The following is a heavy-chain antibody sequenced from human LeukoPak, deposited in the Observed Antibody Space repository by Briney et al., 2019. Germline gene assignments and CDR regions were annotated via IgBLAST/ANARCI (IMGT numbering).Heavy chain of an antibody. J-gene: IGHJ4*02. CDR2: VKPDGSEK. V-gene: IGHV3-7*01. D-gene: IGHD5-24*01. CDR1: GFSFSDYW. Sequence: GGSLRLSCAASGFSFSDYWMSWVRQAPGKGLEWVANVKPDGSEKYYVDSVKGRFTISGDNARNSLYLQMDSPRAEDTAVYYCANLWEMGYWGQGTLVTVSS. CDR3: ANLWEMGY.